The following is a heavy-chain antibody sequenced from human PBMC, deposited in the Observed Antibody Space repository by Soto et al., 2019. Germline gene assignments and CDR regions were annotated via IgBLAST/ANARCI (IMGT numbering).Heavy chain of an antibody. CDR2: ISYDGSNK. CDR1: GFTFSSYA. V-gene: IGHV3-30-3*01. D-gene: IGHD1-26*01. J-gene: IGHJ4*02. CDR3: ARRGGYHALDY. Sequence: GGSLRLSCAASGFTFSSYAMHWVRQAPGKGLEWVAVISYDGSNKYYADSVKGRFTISRDNSKNTLYLQMNSLRAEDTAVYYCARRGGYHALDYWGQGTLVTVSS.